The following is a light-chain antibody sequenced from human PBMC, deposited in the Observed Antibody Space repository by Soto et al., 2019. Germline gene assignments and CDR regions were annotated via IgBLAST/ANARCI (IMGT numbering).Light chain of an antibody. CDR2: QTS. CDR3: NQRQSWPRT. J-gene: IGKJ1*01. Sequence: IVLTLSAVALSLSPGERVSLSCRASQYINTRLAWYQHRPGQAPRLLIYQTSLRAAGIPARFSASGSGTDFTLTISDVQPEDFALYYCNQRQSWPRTFGQGTKV. V-gene: IGKV3-11*01. CDR1: QYINTR.